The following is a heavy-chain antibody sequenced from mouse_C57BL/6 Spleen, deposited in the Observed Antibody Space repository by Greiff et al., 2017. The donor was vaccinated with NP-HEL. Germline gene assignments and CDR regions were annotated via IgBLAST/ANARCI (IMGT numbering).Heavy chain of an antibody. Sequence: QVQLQQPGAELVMPGASVKLSCKASGYTFTSYWMHWVKQRPGQGLEWIGEIDPSDSYTNYNQKFKGKSTLTVDKSSSIAYMQLSSLTSEDSAVYYCARVGGYYGSSFWFAYWGQGTLVTVSA. CDR1: GYTFTSYW. CDR2: IDPSDSYT. J-gene: IGHJ3*01. V-gene: IGHV1-69*01. D-gene: IGHD1-1*01. CDR3: ARVGGYYGSSFWFAY.